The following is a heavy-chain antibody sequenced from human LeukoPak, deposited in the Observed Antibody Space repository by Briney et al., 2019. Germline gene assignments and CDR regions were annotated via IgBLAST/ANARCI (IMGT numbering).Heavy chain of an antibody. CDR1: GFTFSVYA. D-gene: IGHD3-10*01. J-gene: IGHJ4*02. V-gene: IGHV3-30-3*01. CDR3: ARARDYYGSGSHPDY. CDR2: ISYDGSSK. Sequence: GGSLRLSCVASGFTFSVYAMHWVRQAPGKGLEWVAVISYDGSSKYYADSMKGRITISRDKSKNTLYLLVDTLRVEDTAVYYCARARDYYGSGSHPDYWGQGTLVTVSS.